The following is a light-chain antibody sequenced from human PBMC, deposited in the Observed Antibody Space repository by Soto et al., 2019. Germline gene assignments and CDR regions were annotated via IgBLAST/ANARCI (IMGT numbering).Light chain of an antibody. Sequence: ASGXXGXXESXXXXGTXXXRXVGGYNYVSWYQQHPGKAPKLMIYDVSNRPSGVSNRFSGSKSGNTASLTISGLQAEDEADYYCSSSTSRSTYVFGSGTKVTVL. CDR3: SSSTSRSTYV. V-gene: IGLV2-14*03. CDR1: XRXVGGYNY. J-gene: IGLJ1*01. CDR2: DVS.